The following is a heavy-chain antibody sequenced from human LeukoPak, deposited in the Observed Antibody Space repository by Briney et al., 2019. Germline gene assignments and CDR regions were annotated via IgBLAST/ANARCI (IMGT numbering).Heavy chain of an antibody. CDR3: ARPVVVTAYDAFDI. V-gene: IGHV4-34*01. D-gene: IGHD2-21*02. CDR2: INHSGST. CDR1: GGSFSGYY. J-gene: IGHJ3*02. Sequence: SDTLSLTCAVYGGSFSGYYWSWIRQPPGKGLEWIGEINHSGSTNYNPSLKSRVTISVDTSKNQFSLKLSSVTAADTAVYYCARPVVVTAYDAFDIWGQGTMVTASS.